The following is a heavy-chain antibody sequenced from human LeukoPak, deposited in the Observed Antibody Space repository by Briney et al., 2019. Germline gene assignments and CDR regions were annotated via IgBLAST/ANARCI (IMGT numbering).Heavy chain of an antibody. J-gene: IGHJ4*02. CDR1: GYTLTELS. CDR3: ATSVGYYDSSGLAVDY. D-gene: IGHD3-22*01. Sequence: ASVKVSCKVSGYTLTELSMHWVRQAPGKGLEWMGGFDPEDGETIYAQKFQGRVTMTEDTSTDTAYMELSSLRSEDTAVYYCATSVGYYDSSGLAVDYWGQGTLVTVSS. V-gene: IGHV1-24*01. CDR2: FDPEDGET.